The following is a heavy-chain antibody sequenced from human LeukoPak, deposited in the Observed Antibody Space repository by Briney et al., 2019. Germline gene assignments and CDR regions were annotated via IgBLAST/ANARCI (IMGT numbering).Heavy chain of an antibody. D-gene: IGHD3-3*01. V-gene: IGHV4-61*02. Sequence: PSQTLSLTCTVSGGSISSGSYYWSWLRQPAGKGLEWIGRIYTSGSTNYNPSLKSRVTISVDTSKNQFSLKLSSVTAADTAVYYCARAIFGVVTQFDPWGQGTLVTVSS. CDR2: IYTSGST. J-gene: IGHJ5*02. CDR1: GGSISSGSYY. CDR3: ARAIFGVVTQFDP.